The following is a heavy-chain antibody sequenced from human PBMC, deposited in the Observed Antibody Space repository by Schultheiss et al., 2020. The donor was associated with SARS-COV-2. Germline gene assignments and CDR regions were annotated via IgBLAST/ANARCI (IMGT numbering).Heavy chain of an antibody. Sequence: GESLKISCAASGFTFSSYSMNWVRQAPGKGLEWVSYISSSSSTIYYADSVKGRFTISRDNAKNSLYLQMNSLKTEDTAVYYCTTGPSDYVWGSYRPPGRIDYWGQGTLVTVSS. D-gene: IGHD3-16*02. CDR2: ISSSSSTI. CDR3: TTGPSDYVWGSYRPPGRIDY. V-gene: IGHV3-48*04. CDR1: GFTFSSYS. J-gene: IGHJ4*02.